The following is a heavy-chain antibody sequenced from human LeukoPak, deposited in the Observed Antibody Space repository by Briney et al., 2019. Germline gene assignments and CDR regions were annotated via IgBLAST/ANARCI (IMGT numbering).Heavy chain of an antibody. CDR2: INHSGST. V-gene: IGHV4-34*01. J-gene: IGHJ4*02. CDR3: VMTTVVTNDPYFDY. CDR1: GGSFSGYY. D-gene: IGHD4-23*01. Sequence: SETLSLTCAVYGGSFSGYYWSWIRQPPGKGLEWIGEINHSGSTNYNPSLKSRVTISVDTSKNQFSLKLSSVTAADTALYYCVMTTVVTNDPYFDYWGRGTLVTVAS.